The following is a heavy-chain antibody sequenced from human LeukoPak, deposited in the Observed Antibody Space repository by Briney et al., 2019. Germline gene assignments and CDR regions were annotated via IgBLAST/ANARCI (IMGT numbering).Heavy chain of an antibody. Sequence: PSETLSLTCTVSGGSMSAYFWSWIRQPPGKGLEWIGCVYNSGDTNYNPSLKSRLTISIDMSENQFSLRLRSVTAADTAVYYCARRRRIEAAGSRGGAFDIWGQGTMVTVSS. CDR1: GGSMSAYF. CDR3: ARRRRIEAAGSRGGAFDI. D-gene: IGHD6-13*01. CDR2: VYNSGDT. V-gene: IGHV4-59*08. J-gene: IGHJ3*02.